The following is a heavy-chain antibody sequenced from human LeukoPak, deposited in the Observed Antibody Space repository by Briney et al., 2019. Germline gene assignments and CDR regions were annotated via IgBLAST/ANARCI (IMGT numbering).Heavy chain of an antibody. CDR3: AKAGGLPYFDY. D-gene: IGHD3-16*01. J-gene: IGHJ4*02. CDR2: ISYGGSNK. Sequence: QPGRSLRLSCAASGFTFSSYGMHWVRQAPGKGLEWVAVISYGGSNKYYADSVKGRFTIPRDNSKNTLYLQMNSLRAKDRAVYYCAKAGGLPYFDYWGQGTLVTVSS. CDR1: GFTFSSYG. V-gene: IGHV3-30*18.